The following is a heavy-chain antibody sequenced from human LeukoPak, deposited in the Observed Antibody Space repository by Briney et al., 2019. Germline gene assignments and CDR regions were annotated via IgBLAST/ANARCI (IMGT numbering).Heavy chain of an antibody. CDR3: ARHGSKAIAP. CDR2: INHSGST. CDR1: GGSFSGYY. Sequence: PSETLSLTCVVYGGSFSGYYWSWIRQPPGKGLEWIGEINHSGSTNYNPSLKSRVTISVDTSKNQFSLKLSSVTAADTAVYYCARHGSKAIAPWGQGTLVTVSS. V-gene: IGHV4-34*01. D-gene: IGHD1-26*01. J-gene: IGHJ5*02.